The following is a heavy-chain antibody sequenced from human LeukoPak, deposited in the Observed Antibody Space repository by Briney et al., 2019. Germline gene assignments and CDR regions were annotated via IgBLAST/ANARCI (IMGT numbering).Heavy chain of an antibody. J-gene: IGHJ4*02. D-gene: IGHD6-13*01. CDR1: GGSISSYY. CDR3: AGTDSSSWFDY. Sequence: PSETLSLTCTVSGGSISSYYWSWIRQPPGKGLEWIGYIYYSGSTNYNPSLKSRVTISVDTSKNQFSLKLSSVTAADTAVYHCAGTDSSSWFDYWGQGTLVTVSS. CDR2: IYYSGST. V-gene: IGHV4-59*01.